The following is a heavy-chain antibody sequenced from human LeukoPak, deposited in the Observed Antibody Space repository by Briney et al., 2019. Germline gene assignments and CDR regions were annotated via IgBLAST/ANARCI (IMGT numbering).Heavy chain of an antibody. CDR3: ASLRSLMTLAGLDS. CDR1: GGSISSSNYY. V-gene: IGHV4-39*01. J-gene: IGHJ4*02. CDR2: MYYSGST. D-gene: IGHD6-19*01. Sequence: SETLSLTCTVSGGSISSSNYYWGWIRKAPGKRLEWIASMYYSGSTFYNPSLKSRVTISVDTSKNQFSLRLSSVTAADTAVYYCASLRSLMTLAGLDSWGQGTLVTVSS.